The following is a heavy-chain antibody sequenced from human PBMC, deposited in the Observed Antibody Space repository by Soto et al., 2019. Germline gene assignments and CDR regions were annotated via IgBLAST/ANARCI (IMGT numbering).Heavy chain of an antibody. CDR2: ISYDGSNK. V-gene: IGHV3-30-3*01. Sequence: GGSLRLSCAASGFTFSSYAMHWVRQAPGKGLEWVAVISYDGSNKYYADSVKGRFTISRDNSKNTLYLQMNSLRAEDTAVYYCASSEWEPYYYYYYGMDVWGQGTTVTVSS. CDR3: ASSEWEPYYYYYYGMDV. J-gene: IGHJ6*02. CDR1: GFTFSSYA. D-gene: IGHD1-26*01.